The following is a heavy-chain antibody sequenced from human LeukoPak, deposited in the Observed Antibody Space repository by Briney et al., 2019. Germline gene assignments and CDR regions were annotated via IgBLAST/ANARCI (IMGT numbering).Heavy chain of an antibody. J-gene: IGHJ4*02. D-gene: IGHD3-16*01. Sequence: ASVKVSCKASGYTFTSYGISWVRQAPGQGLEWMGWISAYNGNTNYARKLQGRVTMTTDTSTSTAYMELRSLRSDDTAVYYCARDPLVLLAITSYYFDYWGQGTLVTVSS. V-gene: IGHV1-18*01. CDR1: GYTFTSYG. CDR2: ISAYNGNT. CDR3: ARDPLVLLAITSYYFDY.